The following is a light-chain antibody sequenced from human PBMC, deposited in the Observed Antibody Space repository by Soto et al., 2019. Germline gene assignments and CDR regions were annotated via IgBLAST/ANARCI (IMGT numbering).Light chain of an antibody. Sequence: ILTQSPCTLSLSPGETATLSCRASQSVSNIYLGWYQQKPGQAPRLLIFDGSSRATGIPARFSGSGSGTDFTLTITSLEPEDFAVYYCQHRSNWLAFGGGTKVAIK. CDR3: QHRSNWLA. J-gene: IGKJ4*01. CDR2: DGS. V-gene: IGKV3D-20*02. CDR1: QSVSNIY.